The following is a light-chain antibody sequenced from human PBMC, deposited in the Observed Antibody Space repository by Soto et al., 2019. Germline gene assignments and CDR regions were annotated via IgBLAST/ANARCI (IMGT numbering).Light chain of an antibody. Sequence: EIVMTQSPVTLSLSPGYRATLSCMASQSLSNTYISWYQQKPGQAPRLLIYGASTRATGIPARFSGSGSGTDFTLTISSLQPEDFALYYCHQDFDLPLTFGGGTKVEIK. J-gene: IGKJ4*01. V-gene: IGKV3D-7*01. CDR1: QSLSNTY. CDR2: GAS. CDR3: HQDFDLPLT.